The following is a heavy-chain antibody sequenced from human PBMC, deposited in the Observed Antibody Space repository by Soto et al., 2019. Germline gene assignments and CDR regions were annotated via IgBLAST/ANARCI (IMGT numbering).Heavy chain of an antibody. J-gene: IGHJ4*02. CDR3: ARGTRAMITSFFAY. Sequence: ASVKVSCKASGYTFTSYDINWVRQATGQGLEWMGWMNPNSGNTGYAQKFQGRVTMTRXTXXSXXXMXLXXLRXAXTAVYYCARGTRAMITSFFAYWGQGLPDTVSS. D-gene: IGHD3-16*01. CDR2: MNPNSGNT. CDR1: GYTFTSYD. V-gene: IGHV1-8*01.